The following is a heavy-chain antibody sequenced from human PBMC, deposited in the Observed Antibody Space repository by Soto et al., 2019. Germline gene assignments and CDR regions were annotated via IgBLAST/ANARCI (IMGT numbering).Heavy chain of an antibody. Sequence: EGQLVESGGGLVQPGGSLRLSCTASGFTFSSYWMKWVRQAPGKGLDWVSLINPDGGTTTYAESVKGRFTIFRDNAKNTVYLQMTSLRVEDTAVYYCARDLRGSPDYWGQGTLVTVSS. J-gene: IGHJ4*02. CDR1: GFTFSSYW. CDR2: INPDGGTT. CDR3: ARDLRGSPDY. V-gene: IGHV3-74*03. D-gene: IGHD1-26*01.